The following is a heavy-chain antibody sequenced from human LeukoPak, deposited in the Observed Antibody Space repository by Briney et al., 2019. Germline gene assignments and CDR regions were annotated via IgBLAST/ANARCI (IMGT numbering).Heavy chain of an antibody. J-gene: IGHJ4*02. CDR3: AIPTYYYDSSGYYFGY. CDR1: GYSFTSYW. Sequence: GESLKISCKGSGYSFTSYWIGWVRQMPGKGLEWMGIICPGDSDTRYSPSFQGQVTISADKSISTAYLQWSSLKASDTAMYYCAIPTYYYDSSGYYFGYWGQGTLVTVSS. D-gene: IGHD3-22*01. V-gene: IGHV5-51*01. CDR2: ICPGDSDT.